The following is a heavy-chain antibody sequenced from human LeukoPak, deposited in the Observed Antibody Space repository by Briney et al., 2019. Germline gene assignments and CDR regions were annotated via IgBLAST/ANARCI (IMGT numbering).Heavy chain of an antibody. J-gene: IGHJ4*02. D-gene: IGHD2/OR15-2a*01. CDR3: AKDGGTVTFYYFDS. CDR2: ISAWGDNT. V-gene: IGHV3-23*01. Sequence: PGGSLRLSCAASGFTFSAYAMSWVRQAPGKGLEWASGISAWGDNTYSADSVRGRFTISRDNSKNTLYLQMNSLRVEDTAVYYCAKDGGTVTFYYFDSWGLGTLVTVSS. CDR1: GFTFSAYA.